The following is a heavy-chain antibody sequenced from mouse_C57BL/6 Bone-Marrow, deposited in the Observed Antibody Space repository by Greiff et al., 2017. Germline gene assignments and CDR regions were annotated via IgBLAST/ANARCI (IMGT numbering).Heavy chain of an antibody. J-gene: IGHJ2*01. CDR2: IDPENGDT. CDR1: GFNIKDDY. CDR3: TTGGITTVVATGVDY. Sequence: EVQLQQSGAELVRPGASVKLSCTASGFNIKDDYMHWVKQRPEQGLEWIGWIDPENGDTEYASKFQGKATITADTSSNTAYLQLSSLTSEDTAVYYCTTGGITTVVATGVDYWGQGTTLTVSS. D-gene: IGHD1-1*01. V-gene: IGHV14-4*01.